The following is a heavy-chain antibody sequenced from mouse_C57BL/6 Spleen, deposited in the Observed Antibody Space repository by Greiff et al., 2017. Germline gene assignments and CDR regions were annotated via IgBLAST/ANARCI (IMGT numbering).Heavy chain of an antibody. Sequence: DVHLVESGPGLVKPSQSLSLTCSVTGYSITSGYYWNWIRQFPGNKLEWMGYISYDGSNNYNPSLKNRISITRDTSKNQFFLKLNSVTTEDTATYYCARDRGITPYFDYWGQGTTLTVSS. CDR1: GYSITSGYY. CDR3: ARDRGITPYFDY. D-gene: IGHD1-1*01. J-gene: IGHJ2*01. CDR2: ISYDGSN. V-gene: IGHV3-6*01.